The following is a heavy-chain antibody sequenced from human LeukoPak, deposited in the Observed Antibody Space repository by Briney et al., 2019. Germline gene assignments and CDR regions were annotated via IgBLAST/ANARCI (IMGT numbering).Heavy chain of an antibody. CDR2: SSSSSSYI. Sequence: GGSLRLSCAASGFTFSSYSMNWVRQAPGKGLEWVASSSSSSSYIYYAASVKGRFTISRDNAKNSLYLQMNSLRAEDTAVYYCARGKRIAAARRPFDYWGQGTLVTVSS. CDR1: GFTFSSYS. V-gene: IGHV3-21*01. J-gene: IGHJ4*02. D-gene: IGHD6-13*01. CDR3: ARGKRIAAARRPFDY.